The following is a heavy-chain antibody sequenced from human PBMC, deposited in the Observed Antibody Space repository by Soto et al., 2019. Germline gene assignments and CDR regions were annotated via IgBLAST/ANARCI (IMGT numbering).Heavy chain of an antibody. V-gene: IGHV1-69*13. Sequence: GASVKVSCKASGGTFSSYAISWVRQAPGQGLEWMGGIIPTFGTANYAQKFQGRVTITADESTGTAYMELSSLRSEDTAVYYCAREIRADRSVYSGGGVWFAPGGQGTLATVP. CDR3: AREIRADRSVYSGGGVWFAP. J-gene: IGHJ5*02. CDR2: IIPTFGTA. D-gene: IGHD3-22*01. CDR1: GGTFSSYA.